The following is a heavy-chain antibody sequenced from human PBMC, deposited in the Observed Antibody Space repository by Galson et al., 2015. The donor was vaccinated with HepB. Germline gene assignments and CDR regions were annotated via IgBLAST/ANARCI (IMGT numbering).Heavy chain of an antibody. Sequence: SVKVSCKASGYTFTSYPMSWVRQAPGQGLEWMGWINTNTGNPTYAQGFTGRFVFSLDTSVSTAFLQISSLKPEDTAVYYCARALGYCSSTSCYPHDWGQGTLVTVSS. V-gene: IGHV7-4-1*02. CDR3: ARALGYCSSTSCYPHD. CDR1: GYTFTSYP. J-gene: IGHJ4*02. CDR2: INTNTGNP. D-gene: IGHD2-2*01.